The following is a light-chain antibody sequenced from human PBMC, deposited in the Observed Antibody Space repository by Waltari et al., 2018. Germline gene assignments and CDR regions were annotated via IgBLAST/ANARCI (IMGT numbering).Light chain of an antibody. CDR3: VQGIAFPPS. V-gene: IGKV2-40*01. CDR2: GGS. J-gene: IGKJ2*03. Sequence: VMTQNPLPRPNTGGEPASITSSSSQTLLHSNGNTYLLWFLQKPGQSPQLLIYGGSNRASGVPDRISGSGSGTDFTLRISKVEAEDVGVYYCVQGIAFPPSFGQGTKVEIK. CDR1: QTLLHSNGNTY.